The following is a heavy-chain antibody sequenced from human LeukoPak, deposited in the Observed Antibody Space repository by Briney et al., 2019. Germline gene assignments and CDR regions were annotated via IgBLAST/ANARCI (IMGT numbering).Heavy chain of an antibody. CDR3: ARDPLAARHGEFDY. V-gene: IGHV1-18*01. CDR1: GYTFTSYG. CDR2: ISAYNGNT. D-gene: IGHD6-6*01. Sequence: ASVKVSCKASGYTFTSYGISWVRQAPEQGLEWMGWISAYNGNTNYAQKLQGRVTMTTDTSTSTAYMELRSLRSDDTAVYYCARDPLAARHGEFDYWGQGTLVTVSS. J-gene: IGHJ4*02.